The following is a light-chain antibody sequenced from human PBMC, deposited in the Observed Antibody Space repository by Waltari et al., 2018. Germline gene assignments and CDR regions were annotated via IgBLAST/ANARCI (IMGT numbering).Light chain of an antibody. V-gene: IGKV3-20*01. J-gene: IGKJ1*01. Sequence: EIVLTQSPGTLSLSPGERATLSCRASQSVRGSLAWYQQKAGQAPRLLIYGASSMATGIPERFSGGGSGTDFSLTISRLEPEDFAVYYCQHYVRLPATFGQGTKVEI. CDR3: QHYVRLPAT. CDR2: GAS. CDR1: QSVRGS.